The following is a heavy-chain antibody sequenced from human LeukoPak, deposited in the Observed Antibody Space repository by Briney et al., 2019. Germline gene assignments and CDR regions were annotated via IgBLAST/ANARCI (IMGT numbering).Heavy chain of an antibody. V-gene: IGHV4-39*07. CDR2: INHSGST. Sequence: SETLSLTCTVSGGSISSSSYYWGWIRQPPGKGLEWIGEINHSGSTNYNPSLKSRVTISVDTSKNQFSLKLSSVTAADTAVYYCARLRAAAGTRMFDYWGQGTLVTVSS. J-gene: IGHJ4*02. CDR1: GGSISSSSYY. D-gene: IGHD6-13*01. CDR3: ARLRAAAGTRMFDY.